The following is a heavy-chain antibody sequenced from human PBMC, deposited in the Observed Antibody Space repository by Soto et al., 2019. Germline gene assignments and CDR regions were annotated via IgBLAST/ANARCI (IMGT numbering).Heavy chain of an antibody. V-gene: IGHV4-34*01. Sequence: LSLTCPVYSGSFSGYFGSFIRQPPGKGLEWIEEINHSGSTNSTPSLKSRVTISVDTSKNQFSLKLRSVTAAATAVYYCARTDGTYYVYFQNWGPGTLVTVYS. D-gene: IGHD1-26*01. J-gene: IGHJ1*01. CDR2: INHSGST. CDR3: ARTDGTYYVYFQN. CDR1: SGSFSGYF.